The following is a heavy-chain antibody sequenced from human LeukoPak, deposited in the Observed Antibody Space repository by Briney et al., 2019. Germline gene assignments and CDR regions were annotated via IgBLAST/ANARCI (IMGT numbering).Heavy chain of an antibody. CDR1: GVPISSSSNW. CDR2: IYHNGGT. J-gene: IGHJ4*02. V-gene: IGHV4-4*02. Sequence: SGTLSLTCAVSGVPISSSSNWWYWVRQSPGKGLEWIGEIYHNGGTNYNPSLKTRVTISVDKSKNQLSLQLSSVTAADTAVYFCARDPYSGSQGGYWGQGTLVTVSS. D-gene: IGHD1-26*01. CDR3: ARDPYSGSQGGY.